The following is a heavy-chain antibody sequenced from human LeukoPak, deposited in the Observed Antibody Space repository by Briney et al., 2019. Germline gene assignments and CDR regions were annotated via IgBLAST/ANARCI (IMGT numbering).Heavy chain of an antibody. CDR1: GYTFTSYY. CDR2: INPNAGTT. V-gene: IGHV1-46*01. D-gene: IGHD3-9*01. Sequence: ASVKVSCKASGYTFTSYYMHCVRQAPGQGLEWMGIINPNAGTTSYAQKFQGRATVTRDTSTSTIYMELSSLRSEDTAVYYCARDLSGGKLRYFDWLPPDYWGQGTLVTVSS. J-gene: IGHJ4*02. CDR3: ARDLSGGKLRYFDWLPPDY.